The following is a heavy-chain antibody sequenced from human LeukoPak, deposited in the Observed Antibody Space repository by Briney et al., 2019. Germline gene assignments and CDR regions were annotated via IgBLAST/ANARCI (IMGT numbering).Heavy chain of an antibody. Sequence: SGPTLVKPTQTLTLTCTFSGFSLNTGDVGVGWIRQPPGKALEWLALISRDDDQRYSPSLKNRLTITKDTSKNQVVLTMTNMDPVDXXXXXXAHTGSPHGDDWFDPWGQGTLVTVSS. V-gene: IGHV2-5*02. J-gene: IGHJ5*02. D-gene: IGHD7-27*01. CDR2: ISRDDDQ. CDR3: AHTGSPHGDDWFDP. CDR1: GFSLNTGDVG.